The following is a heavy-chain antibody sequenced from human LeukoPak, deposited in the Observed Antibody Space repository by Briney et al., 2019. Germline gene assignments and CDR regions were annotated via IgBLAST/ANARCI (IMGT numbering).Heavy chain of an antibody. CDR2: IFGSGGSA. V-gene: IGHV3-23*01. CDR3: AKTTVGYSSGRFPGWPADY. Sequence: GGSLRLSCTVSGFAFGSYAMSWVRQAPGKGLEWVSGIFGSGGSAHYADSVKGRFTISRDNSKNTVYLEMNSLGVQDTAVYFCAKTTVGYSSGRFPGWPADYWGQGTLVTVSS. D-gene: IGHD2-15*01. CDR1: GFAFGSYA. J-gene: IGHJ4*02.